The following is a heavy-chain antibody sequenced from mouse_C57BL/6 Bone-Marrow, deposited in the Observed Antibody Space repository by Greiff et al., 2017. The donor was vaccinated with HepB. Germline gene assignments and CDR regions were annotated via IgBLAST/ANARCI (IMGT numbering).Heavy chain of an antibody. V-gene: IGHV3-3*01. D-gene: IGHD1-1*01. Sequence: EVQLVESGPSLVRPSQTLSLTCTVTGFSINSDCYWIWIRQFPGNKLEYTGYTFYSGITYYNPSLESRTYITRDTSKNQFSLKLSSVTTEDTATYYCARGDYYGSSYAMDYWGQGTSVTVSS. CDR1: GFSINSDCY. CDR2: TFYSGIT. CDR3: ARGDYYGSSYAMDY. J-gene: IGHJ4*01.